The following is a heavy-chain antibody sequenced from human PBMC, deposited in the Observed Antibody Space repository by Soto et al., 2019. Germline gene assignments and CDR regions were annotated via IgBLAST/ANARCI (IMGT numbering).Heavy chain of an antibody. Sequence: GSLRLSCAASGFTFSIFAMNWVRQAPGKGLEWVSAISGSGGSTYYADSVKGRFTISRDNSKNTLYLQMNSLRAEDTAVYYCANFLPDAAGSGRDYCGQGTQVTVSS. J-gene: IGHJ4*02. CDR2: ISGSGGST. CDR3: ANFLPDAAGSGRDY. CDR1: GFTFSIFA. V-gene: IGHV3-23*01. D-gene: IGHD3-10*01.